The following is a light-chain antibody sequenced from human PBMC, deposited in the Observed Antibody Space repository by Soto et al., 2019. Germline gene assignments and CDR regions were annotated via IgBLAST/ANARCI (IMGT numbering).Light chain of an antibody. CDR2: GAS. CDR1: QSVSSSY. J-gene: IGKJ2*01. CDR3: QQYGSSPRT. Sequence: EIVLTQSPGTLSLSPGERATLSCRATQSVSSSYLAWYQQKPGQAPRLLISGASSRATGIPDRFSGSGSGTDFTLTISRLEPEDFAVYYCQQYGSSPRTFGQGTNLEIK. V-gene: IGKV3-20*01.